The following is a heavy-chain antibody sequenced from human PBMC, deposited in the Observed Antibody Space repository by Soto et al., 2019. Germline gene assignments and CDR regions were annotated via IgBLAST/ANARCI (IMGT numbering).Heavy chain of an antibody. CDR3: AKEPRSRAVTAPRVNCMDV. Sequence: QVQLVESGGGVVQPGRSLRLSCAPSGFSFSDFGMHWVRQAPGKGLEWVAAISHDGSNQYYGDSVKGRFSISRDHSNNRLYLQMNNLKVADSAIYFCAKEPRSRAVTAPRVNCMDVWGQGTTVTVSS. D-gene: IGHD2-21*02. CDR1: GFSFSDFG. CDR2: ISHDGSNQ. V-gene: IGHV3-30*18. J-gene: IGHJ6*02.